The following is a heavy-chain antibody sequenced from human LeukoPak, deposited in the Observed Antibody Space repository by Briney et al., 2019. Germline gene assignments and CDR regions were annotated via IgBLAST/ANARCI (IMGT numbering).Heavy chain of an antibody. CDR2: ISDSGSTI. CDR1: GFTFSDYY. D-gene: IGHD3-16*01. V-gene: IGHV3-11*01. CDR3: AREGGDWGEGYFDY. Sequence: GGSLRLSCAASGFTFSDYYMSWIRQVPGKGLEWVSYISDSGSTIYYADSVKGRFTISRDNAKNPLYLQMNSLRAEDTAVYYYAREGGDWGEGYFDYWGQGTLVTVSS. J-gene: IGHJ4*01.